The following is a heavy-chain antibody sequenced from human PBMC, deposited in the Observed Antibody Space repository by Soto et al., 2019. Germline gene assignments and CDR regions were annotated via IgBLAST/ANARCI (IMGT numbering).Heavy chain of an antibody. CDR1: GGSISSGDYY. J-gene: IGHJ4*02. D-gene: IGHD6-19*01. CDR3: ARDDSEGAGTVDY. CDR2: IYYSGST. V-gene: IGHV4-30-4*01. Sequence: QVQLQESGPGLVKPSQTLSLTCTVSGGSISSGDYYWSWIRQPPGKGLEWMGYIYYSGSTYYNPSLKRRVTISVDTSKNQFSLKLSSVTAADTAVYYCARDDSEGAGTVDYWGQGTLVTVSS.